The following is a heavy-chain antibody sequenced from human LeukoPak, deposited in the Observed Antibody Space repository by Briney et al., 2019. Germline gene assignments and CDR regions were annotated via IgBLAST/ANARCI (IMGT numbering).Heavy chain of an antibody. D-gene: IGHD1-26*01. Sequence: SETLSLTCTVSGDSITSGNYYRSWIRQPAGKGLEGIGRIYTSGSTNYNPSLKSRVTISVDTSKNQFSLKLSSVTAADTAVYYCASSQWELEARGNSFDYWGQGTLVTVSS. CDR1: GDSITSGNYY. CDR2: IYTSGST. V-gene: IGHV4-61*02. CDR3: ASSQWELEARGNSFDY. J-gene: IGHJ4*02.